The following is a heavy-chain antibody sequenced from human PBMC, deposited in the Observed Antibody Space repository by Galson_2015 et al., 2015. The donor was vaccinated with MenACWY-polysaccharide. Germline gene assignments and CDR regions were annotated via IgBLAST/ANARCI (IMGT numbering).Heavy chain of an antibody. D-gene: IGHD3-22*01. CDR1: GFTFSSYS. CDR2: ISSSSSTI. CDR3: ASATPFAPPTKNKWLPHSPYYYGMDV. J-gene: IGHJ6*02. V-gene: IGHV3-48*01. Sequence: SLRLSCAASGFTFSSYSMNWVRQAPGKGLEWVSYISSSSSTIYYADSVKGRFTISRDNAKNSLYLQMNSLRAEDTAVYYCASATPFAPPTKNKWLPHSPYYYGMDVWGQGTTVTVSS.